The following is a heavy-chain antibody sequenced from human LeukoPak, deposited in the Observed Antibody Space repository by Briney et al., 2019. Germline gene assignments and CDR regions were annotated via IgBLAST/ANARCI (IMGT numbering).Heavy chain of an antibody. V-gene: IGHV3-7*03. CDR3: AKDRYCTSSSCPIDY. D-gene: IGHD2-2*01. CDR1: GFIFSTYW. CDR2: IKHDGSEK. J-gene: IGHJ4*02. Sequence: PGGSLRLSCAASGFIFSTYWMTWVRQAPGKGLEWVANIKHDGSEKYYADSVKGRFTISRDNSKNSLYLQMNSLRVEDTALYYCAKDRYCTSSSCPIDYWGQGTMVTVSS.